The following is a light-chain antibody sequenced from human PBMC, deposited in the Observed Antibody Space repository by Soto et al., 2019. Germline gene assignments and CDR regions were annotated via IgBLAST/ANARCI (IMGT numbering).Light chain of an antibody. CDR2: GAS. Sequence: EIVLAQSPGTLSLSPGERATLSCRASQSVSRSYIAWYQQKPGQAPRLLIYGASRRATGIPDRFSGGGSETDFTLTISRLEPEDFAVYYCQQYNNWLTFGGGTKVEIK. CDR3: QQYNNWLT. CDR1: QSVSRSY. V-gene: IGKV3-20*01. J-gene: IGKJ4*01.